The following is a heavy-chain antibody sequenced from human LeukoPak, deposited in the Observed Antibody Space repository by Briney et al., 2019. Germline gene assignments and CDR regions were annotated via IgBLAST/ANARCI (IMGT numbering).Heavy chain of an antibody. CDR2: ISPYNGDT. V-gene: IGHV1-18*04. CDR3: ARDIGYCSVGTCSPYCDY. CDR1: GYTFTSYG. J-gene: IGHJ4*02. Sequence: GASVKVSCKASGYTFTSYGISWVRQAPGQGPEWMGCISPYNGDTNYAQRLQGRVTMTTDTSTSTAYMELRSLISDDTAVYYCARDIGYCSVGTCSPYCDYWGQGTLVTVSS. D-gene: IGHD2-15*01.